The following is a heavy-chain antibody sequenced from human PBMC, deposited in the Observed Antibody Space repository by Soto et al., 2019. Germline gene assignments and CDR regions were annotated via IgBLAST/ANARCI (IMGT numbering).Heavy chain of an antibody. CDR2: INHSGST. J-gene: IGHJ4*02. D-gene: IGHD3-16*01. CDR1: GGSFIGYY. CDR3: ARSPPGGPFDY. Sequence: SETLSLTCAVYGGSFIGYYWSWIRQPPGKGLEWIGEINHSGSTNYNPSLKSRVTISVDTSKNQFSLKLSSVTAADTAVYYCARSPPGGPFDYWGQGTLVTVSS. V-gene: IGHV4-34*01.